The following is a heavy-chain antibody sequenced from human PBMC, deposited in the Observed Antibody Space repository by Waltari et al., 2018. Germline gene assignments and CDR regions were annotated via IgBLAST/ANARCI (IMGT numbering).Heavy chain of an antibody. CDR2: ITTDETNT. D-gene: IGHD3-10*01. J-gene: IGHJ5*02. Sequence: EVQVVESGGGLVQPGGSLRLSCVASGFPLRSHWMHWVRQVSGKGLEWVSRITTDETNTAYADAVKGRFTVSRDNAKNTVYLQMTSVRAEDTGIYYCARDRGTATPLDPWGQGTVVTVSS. CDR3: ARDRGTATPLDP. V-gene: IGHV3-74*03. CDR1: GFPLRSHW.